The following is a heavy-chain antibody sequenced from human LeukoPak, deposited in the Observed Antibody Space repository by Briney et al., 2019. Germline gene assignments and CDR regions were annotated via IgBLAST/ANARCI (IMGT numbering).Heavy chain of an antibody. Sequence: SGGSLRLSCAASGFTFSSYAMHWVRQAPGKGLEWVAVISYDGSNKYYADSVKGRFTISRDNSKNTLYLQMNSLRAEDTAVYYCASRWPQDWGQGTLVTVSS. D-gene: IGHD5-24*01. CDR3: ASRWPQD. CDR1: GFTFSSYA. J-gene: IGHJ1*01. V-gene: IGHV3-30-3*01. CDR2: ISYDGSNK.